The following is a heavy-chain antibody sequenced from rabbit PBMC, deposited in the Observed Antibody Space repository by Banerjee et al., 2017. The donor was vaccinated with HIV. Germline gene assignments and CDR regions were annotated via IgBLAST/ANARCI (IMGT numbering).Heavy chain of an antibody. Sequence: QSLEESGGDLVKPGASLTLTCTASGFSFSSGYDMCWVRQAPGKGLEWIACINTGSRGSTYYATWAKGRFTISKTSSTTVTLQMTSLTAADTATYFCARDAGSSTYPDYFVLWGPGTLVTVS. V-gene: IGHV1S40*01. CDR2: INTGSRGST. CDR3: ARDAGSSTYPDYFVL. D-gene: IGHD8-1*01. J-gene: IGHJ4*01. CDR1: GFSFSSGYD.